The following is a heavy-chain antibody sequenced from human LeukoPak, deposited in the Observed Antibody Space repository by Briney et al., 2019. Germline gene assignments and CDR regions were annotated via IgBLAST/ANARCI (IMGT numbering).Heavy chain of an antibody. CDR1: AYTFTGYY. J-gene: IGHJ4*02. CDR2: INPDSGGT. CDR3: ARGWGFGSIDY. V-gene: IGHV1-2*02. D-gene: IGHD7-27*01. Sequence: ASVKVSCKASAYTFTGYYMHWVRQAPGQGLEWMGWINPDSGGTNYAQKFQGRVTMTRDTSISTAYMELSSLRSDDTAVYYCARGWGFGSIDYWGQGTLVTVSS.